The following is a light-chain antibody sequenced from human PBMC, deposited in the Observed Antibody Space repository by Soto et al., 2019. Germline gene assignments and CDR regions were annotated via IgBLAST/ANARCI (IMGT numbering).Light chain of an antibody. CDR1: SSDVGGYNY. CDR2: DVS. J-gene: IGLJ1*01. CDR3: CSYAGSYRGV. V-gene: IGLV2-11*01. Sequence: QSALTQPRSVSGSPGQSVTISCTGTSSDVGGYNYVSWYQHHPGKAPKLMIYDVSKRPSGVPDRFSGSKSGNTASLTISGLQAEDEADYYCCSYAGSYRGVFGTGTKLTVL.